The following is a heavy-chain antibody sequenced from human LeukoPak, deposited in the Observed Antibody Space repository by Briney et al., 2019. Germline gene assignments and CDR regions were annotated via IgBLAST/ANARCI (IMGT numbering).Heavy chain of an antibody. D-gene: IGHD2/OR15-2a*01. V-gene: IGHV3-33*01. J-gene: IGHJ4*02. CDR1: GFAFSSYG. CDR3: AREGPCGNSQFDY. CDR2: IWSDGSNK. Sequence: GGSLRLSCAASGFAFSSYGMHWVRQAPGRGLDWVTFIWSDGSNKYYADSVKGRLTISRDNSKNTLYLQMNSLRAEDTAVYYCAREGPCGNSQFDYWGQGTLVTVSS.